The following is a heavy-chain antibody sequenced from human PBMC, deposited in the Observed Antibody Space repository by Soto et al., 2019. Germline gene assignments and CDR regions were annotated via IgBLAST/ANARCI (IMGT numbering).Heavy chain of an antibody. V-gene: IGHV3-30-3*01. Sequence: QVQLVESGGGVVQPGRSLRLSCAASGFTFTNYAMYWVRQAPGKGREWVAFVSYDGNTKHYAASVRGRFTVSRDNSKNTVYLQLNSLRAEDTAVYYCAREGEDCSGGSCTYFAYWGQGTLVTVSS. D-gene: IGHD2-15*01. CDR3: AREGEDCSGGSCTYFAY. CDR1: GFTFTNYA. J-gene: IGHJ4*02. CDR2: VSYDGNTK.